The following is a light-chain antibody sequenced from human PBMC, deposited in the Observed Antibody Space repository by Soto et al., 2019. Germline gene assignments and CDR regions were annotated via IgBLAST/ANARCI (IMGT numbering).Light chain of an antibody. CDR1: QSVSSD. CDR2: AAS. J-gene: IGKJ1*01. CDR3: QQHSHWPPWT. V-gene: IGKV3-11*01. Sequence: EIVMTRSPVTLSVSPGERSTLSCMASQSVSSDLAWYQQKPGQAPRLLIYAASNRATGIPDRFSGSGSGTDFTLTISSLEPEDFAVYYCQQHSHWPPWTVGPGTQVDIK.